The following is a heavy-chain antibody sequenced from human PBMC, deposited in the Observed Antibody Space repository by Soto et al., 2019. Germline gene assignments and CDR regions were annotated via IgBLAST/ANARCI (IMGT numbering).Heavy chain of an antibody. V-gene: IGHV1-46*01. D-gene: IGHD3-10*01. CDR2: INLGGGGT. CDR1: GYTFTSYY. J-gene: IGHJ4*01. CDR3: TRATSESGFDH. Sequence: SSVKVSCKASGYTFTSYYIHWVRQAPGQGLEWMGIINLGGGGTSLAQRFQGRVTLTRDTSTSTVYMGVSNLRSDDTAVYYCTRATSESGFDHWG.